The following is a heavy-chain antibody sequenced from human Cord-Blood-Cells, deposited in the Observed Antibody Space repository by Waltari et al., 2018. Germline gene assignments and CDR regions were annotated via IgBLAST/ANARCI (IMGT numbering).Heavy chain of an antibody. CDR1: GGSISSHY. CDR3: ARSSPTKGSGYYTGDY. CDR2: IYYSGST. D-gene: IGHD3-3*01. V-gene: IGHV4-59*11. Sequence: QVQLQESGPGLVKPSETLSLTCTVSGGSISSHYWSWIRQPPGKGLEWIGYIYYSGSTNYNSSLKSRVTISVDTAKNQFALKLSSVTAVDTAVYYCARSSPTKGSGYYTGDYWGQGTLVTVSS. J-gene: IGHJ4*02.